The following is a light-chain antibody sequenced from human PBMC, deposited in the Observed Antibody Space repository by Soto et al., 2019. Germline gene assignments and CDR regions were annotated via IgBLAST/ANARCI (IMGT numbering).Light chain of an antibody. CDR1: ESISSW. J-gene: IGKJ1*01. CDR2: DAS. V-gene: IGKV1-5*01. CDR3: QQYNSYSPAT. Sequence: DIHMTQTPHTLSASVEDRVTITCRASESISSWLAWYQQKPGKAPKLLIYDASSLESGVPSRFSGSGSGTEFTLTISSLQPDDFATYYCQQYNSYSPATFGQGTKVDI.